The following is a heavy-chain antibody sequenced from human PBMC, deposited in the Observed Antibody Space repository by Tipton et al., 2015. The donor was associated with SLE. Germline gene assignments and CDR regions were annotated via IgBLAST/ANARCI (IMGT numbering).Heavy chain of an antibody. V-gene: IGHV3-48*03. CDR3: ARDLFSSGGDY. Sequence: SLRLSCAASGFTFSSYEMHWVRPAPGKGLEWVSYISSSGSTIYYADSVKGRFTISRDNAKNSLYLQMNSLRAEDTAVYYCARDLFSSGGDYWGQGTLVTVSS. J-gene: IGHJ4*02. CDR2: ISSSGSTI. CDR1: GFTFSSYE. D-gene: IGHD6-19*01.